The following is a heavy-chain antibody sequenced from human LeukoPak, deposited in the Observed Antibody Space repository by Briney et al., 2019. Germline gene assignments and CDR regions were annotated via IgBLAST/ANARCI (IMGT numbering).Heavy chain of an antibody. V-gene: IGHV3-7*01. CDR3: ARRGGSSSRRSPIDY. Sequence: GGSLRLSCTASGFTFSDYWMTWVRQAPGKGPEWVANIKQDGSEKYYVDSVRGRFTISRDNAKNSLFLQMNSLRVEDTAVYYCARRGGSSSRRSPIDYWGQGTLVTVSS. CDR1: GFTFSDYW. D-gene: IGHD6-6*01. J-gene: IGHJ4*02. CDR2: IKQDGSEK.